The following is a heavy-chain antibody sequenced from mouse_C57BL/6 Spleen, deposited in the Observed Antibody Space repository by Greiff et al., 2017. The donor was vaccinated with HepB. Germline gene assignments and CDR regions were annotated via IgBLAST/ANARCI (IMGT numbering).Heavy chain of an antibody. V-gene: IGHV1-42*01. CDR2: INPSTGGT. Sequence: VQLKESGPELVKPGASVKISCKASGYSFTGYYMNWVKQSPEKSLEWIGEINPSTGGTTYNQKFKAKATLTVDKSSSTAYMQLKSLTSEDSAVYYCARDSSGPHAMDYWGQGTSVTVSS. CDR3: ARDSSGPHAMDY. J-gene: IGHJ4*01. D-gene: IGHD3-2*02. CDR1: GYSFTGYY.